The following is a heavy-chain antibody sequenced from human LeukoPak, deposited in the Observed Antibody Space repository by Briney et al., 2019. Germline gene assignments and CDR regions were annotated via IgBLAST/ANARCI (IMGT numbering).Heavy chain of an antibody. J-gene: IGHJ3*02. CDR3: ARDRSREWELLGAHDAFDI. CDR1: GFTFSSYG. CDR2: ISYDGSNK. D-gene: IGHD1-26*01. V-gene: IGHV3-30*03. Sequence: PGGSLRLSCAASGFTFSSYGMHWVRQAPGKGLEWVAVISYDGSNKYYADSVKGRFTISRDSSKNTLYLQMNSLRAEDTAVYYCARDRSREWELLGAHDAFDIWGQGTMVTVSS.